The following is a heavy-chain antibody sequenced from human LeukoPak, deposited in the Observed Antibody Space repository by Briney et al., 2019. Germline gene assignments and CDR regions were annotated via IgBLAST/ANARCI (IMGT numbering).Heavy chain of an antibody. CDR2: ISSGGGNT. CDR3: ANRGTKWLPPPTDAFDV. Sequence: GGSLRLSCAASGFSFSSHAMRWVRQAPGKGLPWVSTISSGGGNTYYGDSVKGLYTITRDNSKTTLYLQMNSLRVDDTAIYYCANRGTKWLPPPTDAFDVWGQGTMVTVSS. CDR1: GFSFSSHA. V-gene: IGHV3-23*01. D-gene: IGHD2-8*01. J-gene: IGHJ3*01.